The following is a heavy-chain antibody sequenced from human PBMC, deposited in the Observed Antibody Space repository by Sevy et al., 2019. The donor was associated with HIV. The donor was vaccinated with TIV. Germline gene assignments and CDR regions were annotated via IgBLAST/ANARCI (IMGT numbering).Heavy chain of an antibody. CDR3: ARGSYSSSQPHFDY. CDR2: IYHSGST. Sequence: SETLSLTCAVSGGSISSGGYSWSWIRQPPGKGLEWIGYIYHSGSTYYHPSLKSRVTISVDRSKNQFSLKLSSVTAADTAVYYCARGSYSSSQPHFDYWGQGTLVTVSS. V-gene: IGHV4-30-2*01. CDR1: GGSISSGGYS. J-gene: IGHJ4*02. D-gene: IGHD6-13*01.